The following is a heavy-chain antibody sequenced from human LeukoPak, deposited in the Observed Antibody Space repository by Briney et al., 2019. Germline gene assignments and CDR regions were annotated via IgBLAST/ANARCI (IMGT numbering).Heavy chain of an antibody. V-gene: IGHV3-7*01. CDR2: INEDGSNK. CDR3: TRVIVAVPGYFDYFDF. J-gene: IGHJ4*02. D-gene: IGHD6-19*01. Sequence: GGSLRLPCTASGFSYMRWIRQAPGKGLEWVANINEDGSNKWHLGSVKGRFTVSRDNARNSLYLQMNSLRVEDTAVYYCTRVIVAVPGYFDYFDFWGQGVLVTVSS. CDR1: GFSY.